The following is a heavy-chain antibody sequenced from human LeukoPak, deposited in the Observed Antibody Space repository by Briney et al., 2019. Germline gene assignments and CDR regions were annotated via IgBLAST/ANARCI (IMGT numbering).Heavy chain of an antibody. CDR1: GFTFSSYA. Sequence: GGSLRLSCAASGFTFSSYAMHWVRQAPGKGLEWVAVISYDGSNKYYADSVKGRFTISRDNSKNTLYLQMNSLRAEDRAVYYCASGTSMGGYYPPSFDYWGQGTLVTVSS. CDR2: ISYDGSNK. J-gene: IGHJ4*02. D-gene: IGHD3-22*01. CDR3: ASGTSMGGYYPPSFDY. V-gene: IGHV3-30-3*01.